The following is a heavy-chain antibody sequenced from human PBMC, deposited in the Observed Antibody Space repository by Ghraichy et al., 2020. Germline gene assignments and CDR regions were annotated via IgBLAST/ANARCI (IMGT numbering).Heavy chain of an antibody. J-gene: IGHJ4*02. V-gene: IGHV1-18*01. CDR1: GYTFTSYG. CDR3: ARVMVWDIVVYEGYFDY. Sequence: ASVKVSCKASGYTFTSYGISWGRQAPGQGLEWMGWISAYNGNTNYAQKLHGRVTMTTDTSTSTAYMELRSLRSDDTAVYYCARVMVWDIVVYEGYFDYWGQGNLVTVSS. D-gene: IGHD2-15*01. CDR2: ISAYNGNT.